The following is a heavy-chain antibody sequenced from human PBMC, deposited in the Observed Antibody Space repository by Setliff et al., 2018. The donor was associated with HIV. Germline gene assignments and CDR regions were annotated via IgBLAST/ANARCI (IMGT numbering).Heavy chain of an antibody. J-gene: IGHJ4*02. D-gene: IGHD2-21*02. Sequence: GGSLRLSCAASGFTFSSYAMSWVRQAPGKGLEWVSAISGSGGSTYYADSVKGRFTISRDNSKNTLYLQMNSLRAEDTAVYYCANGVTGTYYFDYWGQGTLVTVSS. CDR2: ISGSGGST. V-gene: IGHV3-23*01. CDR3: ANGVTGTYYFDY. CDR1: GFTFSSYA.